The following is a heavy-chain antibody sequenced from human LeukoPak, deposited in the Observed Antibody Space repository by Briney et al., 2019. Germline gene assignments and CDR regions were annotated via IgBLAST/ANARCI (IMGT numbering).Heavy chain of an antibody. D-gene: IGHD5-18*01. CDR2: LFDSVNT. Sequence: SSETLSLTCTVSGGSISSHCWSWIRQPPGKGLEWIAYLFDSVNTKDNPSLQSRLTLSADTSKNQFSLRLSSVTAADTAVYYCATIKRGSIFGYFDFWGQGIKVTVSS. CDR3: ATIKRGSIFGYFDF. CDR1: GGSISSHC. J-gene: IGHJ4*02. V-gene: IGHV4-59*11.